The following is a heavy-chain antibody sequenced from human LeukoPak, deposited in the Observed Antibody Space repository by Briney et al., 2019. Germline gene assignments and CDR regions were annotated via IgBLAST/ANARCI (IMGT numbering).Heavy chain of an antibody. CDR2: IEPHSGGT. CDR1: GYTFSDYH. Sequence: ASVKVSCKTSGYTFSDYHVHWVRQAPGQGLEWMGWIEPHSGGTDFAEKFHGRLTMTRDTSITTVYMEMTRLTSDDTAVYYCARDPPGDSGLHCWGQGTLVTVSS. J-gene: IGHJ4*02. D-gene: IGHD1-26*01. CDR3: ARDPPGDSGLHC. V-gene: IGHV1-2*02.